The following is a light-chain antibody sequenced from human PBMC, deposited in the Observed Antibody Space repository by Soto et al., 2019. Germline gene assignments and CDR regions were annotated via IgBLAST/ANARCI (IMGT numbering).Light chain of an antibody. J-gene: IGKJ2*01. V-gene: IGKV3-11*01. CDR2: DAS. Sequence: IVLTQSPATLFLSPGERATLSCRTSQSVGTYLAWYQHNPGQAPRLLIYDASNRATGIPARFSGSGSGTDFTLTISSPEPEDFAVYYCQQRYNWPNTFGQGTKLEIK. CDR1: QSVGTY. CDR3: QQRYNWPNT.